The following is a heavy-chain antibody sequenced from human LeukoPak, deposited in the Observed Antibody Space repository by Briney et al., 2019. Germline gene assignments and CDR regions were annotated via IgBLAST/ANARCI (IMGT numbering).Heavy chain of an antibody. CDR1: GGSISSGGYY. D-gene: IGHD1-26*01. Sequence: SETLSLTCTVSGGSISSGGYYWSWIRQHPGKGLEWIGYIYYSGSTYYNPSLKSRVTISVDKSKNQFSLKLSSVPAADTAVYYCARVFSGSYSNDAFDIWGQGPMVTVSS. V-gene: IGHV4-31*03. J-gene: IGHJ3*02. CDR2: IYYSGST. CDR3: ARVFSGSYSNDAFDI.